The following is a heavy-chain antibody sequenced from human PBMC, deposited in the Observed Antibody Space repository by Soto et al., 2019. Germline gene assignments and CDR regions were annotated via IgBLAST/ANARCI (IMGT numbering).Heavy chain of an antibody. J-gene: IGHJ6*02. D-gene: IGHD3-10*01. CDR1: GGSISSYY. CDR3: ASNGGSGSYPYYYGMDV. CDR2: IYYSGST. V-gene: IGHV4-59*08. Sequence: QVQLQESGPGLVKPSETLSLTCTVSGGSISSYYWSWIRQPPGKGLEWIGYIYYSGSTNYNPSLKSRVTMSVDTSKNQFSLKLSSVTAADTAVYYCASNGGSGSYPYYYGMDVWGQGTTVTVSS.